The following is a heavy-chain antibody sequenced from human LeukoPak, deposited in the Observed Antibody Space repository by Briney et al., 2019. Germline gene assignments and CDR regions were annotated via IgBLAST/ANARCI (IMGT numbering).Heavy chain of an antibody. Sequence: PSETLSLTCTVAGGSVSSYYWSWVRQPAGKGLEWIGRMYTSGSTNYNPSLKSRVTMSVDTSKNQFSLKLRSVTAADTAVYYCVAVDLAAAARNYWGQGTLVTVSS. CDR2: MYTSGST. J-gene: IGHJ4*02. CDR3: VAVDLAAAARNY. V-gene: IGHV4-4*07. CDR1: GGSVSSYY. D-gene: IGHD6-13*01.